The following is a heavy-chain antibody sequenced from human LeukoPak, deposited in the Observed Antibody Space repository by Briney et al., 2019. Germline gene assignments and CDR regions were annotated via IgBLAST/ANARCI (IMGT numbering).Heavy chain of an antibody. D-gene: IGHD3-10*01. CDR1: GGSFSGYY. CDR3: ASSGVWFGARKHDY. Sequence: PSETLSLTCAVYGGSFSGYYWSWIRQPPGKGLEWIGEINHSGSTNYNPSLKSRVTISVDTSKNQFSLKLSSVTAADTAVYYCASSGVWFGARKHDYWGQGTLVTVSS. J-gene: IGHJ4*02. V-gene: IGHV4-34*01. CDR2: INHSGST.